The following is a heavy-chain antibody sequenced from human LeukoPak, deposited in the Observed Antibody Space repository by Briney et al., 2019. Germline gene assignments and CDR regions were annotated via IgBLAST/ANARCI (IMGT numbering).Heavy chain of an antibody. CDR1: GGTFSSYA. CDR2: IIPIFGTA. V-gene: IGHV1-69*06. CDR3: ARNYGSDAFDI. D-gene: IGHD3-10*01. J-gene: IGHJ3*02. Sequence: ASVKVSCKASGGTFSSYAISWVRQAPGQGLEWMGGIIPIFGTANYAQKFQGRVTITADKSTSTAYMELSSLRSEDTAVYYCARNYGSDAFDIWGQGTMVTVSS.